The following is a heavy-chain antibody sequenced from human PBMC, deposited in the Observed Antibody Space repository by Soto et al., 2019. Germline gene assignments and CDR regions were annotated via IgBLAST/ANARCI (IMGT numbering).Heavy chain of an antibody. CDR2: ISYDGSNN. J-gene: IGHJ6*02. CDR3: AKEDSGSGHYYYCMDF. V-gene: IGHV3-30*18. CDR1: GFTFSSYG. D-gene: IGHD6-13*01. Sequence: QVQLVESGGGVVQPGRSLRLSCAASGFTFSSYGMNWVRQAPGKGLEWVAVISYDGSNNYYADSVKGRFTISRDSSKNMLHLQMNSLRAEDTAVYYCAKEDSGSGHYYYCMDFWGQGTTFTVS.